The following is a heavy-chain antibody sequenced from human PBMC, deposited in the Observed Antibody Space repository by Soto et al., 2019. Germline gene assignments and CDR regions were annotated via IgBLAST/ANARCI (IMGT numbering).Heavy chain of an antibody. V-gene: IGHV4-31*03. CDR3: ARANDYGDYYFDY. Sequence: SETLSLTCTVSVGSISSGGYYWSWIRQHPGKGLEWIGYIYYSGSTYYNPSLKSRVTISIDTSKNQFSLMLSSVTAADTAVYYCARANDYGDYYFDYWGQGTLVTVSS. D-gene: IGHD4-17*01. CDR2: IYYSGST. J-gene: IGHJ4*02. CDR1: VGSISSGGYY.